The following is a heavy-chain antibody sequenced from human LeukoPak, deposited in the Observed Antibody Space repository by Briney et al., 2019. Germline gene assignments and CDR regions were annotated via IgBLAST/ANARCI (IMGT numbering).Heavy chain of an antibody. D-gene: IGHD1-26*01. Sequence: GGSLRLSCAASGFTFSDYYMSWIRQAPGKGLEWVTVISYDGSNKYYGDSVKGRFTISRDNSKNTLYLKMNSLRAEDTAVYYCAKEGSNGDFDYWGQGTLVTVSS. CDR1: GFTFSDYY. J-gene: IGHJ4*02. V-gene: IGHV3-30*18. CDR2: ISYDGSNK. CDR3: AKEGSNGDFDY.